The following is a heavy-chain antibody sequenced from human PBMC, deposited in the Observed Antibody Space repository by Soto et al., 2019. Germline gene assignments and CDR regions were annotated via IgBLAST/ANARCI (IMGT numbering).Heavy chain of an antibody. Sequence: GGSLRLSCAASGFIVSDNYMNWVRQAPGKGLEWLSVVYSGSATYYADSVKGRFTISRDNSKNTMFLQMNSLRVEDTAVYYCARGKSGYLTFDYWGQGTLVTVSS. D-gene: IGHD3-22*01. CDR2: VYSGSAT. J-gene: IGHJ4*02. CDR1: GFIVSDNY. V-gene: IGHV3-53*01. CDR3: ARGKSGYLTFDY.